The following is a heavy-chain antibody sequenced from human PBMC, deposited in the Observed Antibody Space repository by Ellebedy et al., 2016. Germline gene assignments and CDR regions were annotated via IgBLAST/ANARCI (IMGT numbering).Heavy chain of an antibody. CDR3: VRDGDGLDEFDY. V-gene: IGHV3-74*01. D-gene: IGHD5-24*01. Sequence: GESLKISCAASGFAFSSYWMHWVRQAPGKGLVWVSRINYDGSSTIYADSVKGRFTISRDNARNKLYLHMNSLRAEDTAVYYCVRDGDGLDEFDYWGQGTRVTVSS. CDR2: INYDGSST. CDR1: GFAFSSYW. J-gene: IGHJ4*02.